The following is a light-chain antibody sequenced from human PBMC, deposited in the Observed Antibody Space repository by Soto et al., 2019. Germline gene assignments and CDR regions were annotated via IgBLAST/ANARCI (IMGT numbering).Light chain of an antibody. CDR2: GAS. J-gene: IGKJ1*01. V-gene: IGKV1-39*01. CDR3: QQTYSSSWT. CDR1: QSVRNY. Sequence: DIQMTQSPSSLSASVGDSVTITCRASQSVRNYLNWYQHKPGKAPKLLIYGASRLQTGVPSRFSSSGSGKDFTLTVSSLQPADFATYYCQQTYSSSWTFGQGNKVEIK.